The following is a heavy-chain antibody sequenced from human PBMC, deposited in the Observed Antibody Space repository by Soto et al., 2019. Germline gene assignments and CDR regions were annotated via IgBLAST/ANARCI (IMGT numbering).Heavy chain of an antibody. CDR1: GFAFSNYG. CDR3: AKRPGTYDY. V-gene: IGHV3-33*06. D-gene: IGHD6-13*01. CDR2: IWSDGTKK. Sequence: PGGSLRLSCTASGFAFSNYGIHWVRQAPGRGLEWVAVIWSDGTKKFYAGSVRGRFTISRDNSKNTLYLQMNSLRAEDTAVYYCAKRPGTYDYWGQGTLVTVSS. J-gene: IGHJ4*02.